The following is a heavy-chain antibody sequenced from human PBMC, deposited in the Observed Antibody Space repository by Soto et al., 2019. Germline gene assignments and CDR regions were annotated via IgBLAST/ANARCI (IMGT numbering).Heavy chain of an antibody. V-gene: IGHV3-64*01. CDR2: ISSNGGST. CDR3: ARMASSGYSFDY. D-gene: IGHD3-22*01. CDR1: GFTFSSYA. J-gene: IGHJ4*01. Sequence: GGSLRLSCAASGFTFSSYAMHWVRQAPGKGLEYVSAISSNGGSTYYANSVKGRFTISRDNSKNTLYLQMGSLRAEDMAVYYCARMASSGYSFDYWGHGTLVAVSS.